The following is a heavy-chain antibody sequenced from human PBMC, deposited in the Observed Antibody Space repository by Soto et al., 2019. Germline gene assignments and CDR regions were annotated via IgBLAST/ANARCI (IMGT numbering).Heavy chain of an antibody. CDR3: ARDLFYDRDLGGFDP. V-gene: IGHV3-53*01. D-gene: IGHD3-22*01. CDR1: GFTVSSNY. J-gene: IGHJ5*02. CDR2: IHSGGST. Sequence: EVQLVESGGGLIQPGGSLRLSCAASGFTVSSNYMSWVRQAPGKGLEWVSVIHSGGSTYYADSAKGRFTISSDNLKNTLYLQINNLRADDTAVYYCARDLFYDRDLGGFDPWGQGTLVTVSS.